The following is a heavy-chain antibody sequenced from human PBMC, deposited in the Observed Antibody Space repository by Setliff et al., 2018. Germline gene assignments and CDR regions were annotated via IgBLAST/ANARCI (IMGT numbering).Heavy chain of an antibody. D-gene: IGHD3-3*01. CDR1: GGSIRNYY. CDR3: ARHGALGKFWSYYYYMDV. V-gene: IGHV4-59*01. J-gene: IGHJ6*03. CDR2: IYYSGNT. Sequence: PSETLSLTCTVSGGSIRNYYWSWIRQPPGKGLEWIGYIYYSGNTNYNPSLKSRVTISVDTSKNQFSLKLSSVTAADTAVYYCARHGALGKFWSYYYYMDVWGKGTTVTVSS.